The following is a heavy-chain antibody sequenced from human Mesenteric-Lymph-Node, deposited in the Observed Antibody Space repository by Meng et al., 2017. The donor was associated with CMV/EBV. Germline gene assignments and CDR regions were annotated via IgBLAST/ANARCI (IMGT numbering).Heavy chain of an antibody. CDR2: ISYDGSNK. D-gene: IGHD3-16*01. Sequence: GGSLRLSCAASGFTFSSYAMHWVRQAPGKGLEWVAVISYDGSNKYYADSVKGRFTISRDNSKNTLYLQMNSLRAEDTAVYYCARAGGLASAFDIWGQGTMVTVSS. CDR3: ARAGGLASAFDI. J-gene: IGHJ3*02. V-gene: IGHV3-30*14. CDR1: GFTFSSYA.